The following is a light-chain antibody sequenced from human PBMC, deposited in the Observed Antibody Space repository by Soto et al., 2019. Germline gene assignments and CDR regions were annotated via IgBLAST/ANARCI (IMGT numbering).Light chain of an antibody. CDR3: QQYASSPLT. CDR2: RAS. J-gene: IGKJ4*01. Sequence: EIVLTQSPGTLSLSPGEKATLSCWASQSVDRDFLAWYQHKPGQAPRLLIHRASSRATGIPDRFSGSGSGTDFILTISRLEPEDFALYYCQQYASSPLTFGGGTKVEIK. V-gene: IGKV3-20*01. CDR1: QSVDRDF.